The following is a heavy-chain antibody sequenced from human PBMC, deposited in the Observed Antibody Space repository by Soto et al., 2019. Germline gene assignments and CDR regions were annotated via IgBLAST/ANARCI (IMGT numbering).Heavy chain of an antibody. V-gene: IGHV1-69*08. CDR2: IIPALGTA. CDR3: ARPDFGDYWYFDL. J-gene: IGHJ2*01. Sequence: QDQLVQSGAEVKKPGSSVKVSCKASVGTFSSHTFSWVRQAPGQGLEWMGRIIPALGTATYAQKFQGRVTITADASATTVYMELNSLRSEDTAVYYCARPDFGDYWYFDLWGRGTLVTVSS. D-gene: IGHD4-17*01. CDR1: VGTFSSHT.